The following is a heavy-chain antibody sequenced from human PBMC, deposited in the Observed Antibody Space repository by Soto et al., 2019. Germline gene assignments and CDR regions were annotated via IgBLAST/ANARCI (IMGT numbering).Heavy chain of an antibody. V-gene: IGHV1-18*01. CDR1: GYTFTSYG. J-gene: IGHJ3*02. D-gene: IGHD6-6*01. Sequence: VPLVQSGAEVKKPGASVTVSCEASGYTFTSYGISWVRPAPGQGLEWMGWTSVYNGNTNYAQKLQGRVTMTTDTSTNTAYMDLRSRRSDDTAVYYCARRGPYSSSPLSNAFDIWGQGTMVTVSS. CDR3: ARRGPYSSSPLSNAFDI. CDR2: TSVYNGNT.